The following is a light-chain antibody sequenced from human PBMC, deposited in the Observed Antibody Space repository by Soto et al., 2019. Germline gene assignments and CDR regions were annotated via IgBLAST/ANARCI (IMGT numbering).Light chain of an antibody. CDR2: KAS. Sequence: DIKMTQSPSTLSASVGDRVIITCRASQSVSGWLAWYQQKPGKDPKLLIYKASTLKSGVPSRFSGSGSGKEFTLTISSLQSEDFATYYCQQYNSYSLFGQGTKWIS. CDR3: QQYNSYSL. CDR1: QSVSGW. V-gene: IGKV1-5*03. J-gene: IGKJ1*01.